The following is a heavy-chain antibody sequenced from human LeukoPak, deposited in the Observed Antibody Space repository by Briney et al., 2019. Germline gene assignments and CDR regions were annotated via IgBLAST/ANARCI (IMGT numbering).Heavy chain of an antibody. CDR1: GGSISSYY. Sequence: SETLSLTCIVSGGSISSYYWSWIRQPPGKGLEWIGYIYYSGSTNYNPSLKSRVTISVDTSKNQFSLKLSSVTAADTAVYYCARGGSYYENFDYWGQGTLVTVSS. J-gene: IGHJ4*02. CDR3: ARGGSYYENFDY. V-gene: IGHV4-59*01. CDR2: IYYSGST. D-gene: IGHD1-26*01.